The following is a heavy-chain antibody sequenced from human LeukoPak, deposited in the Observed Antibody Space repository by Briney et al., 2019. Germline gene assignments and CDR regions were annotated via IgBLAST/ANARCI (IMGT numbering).Heavy chain of an antibody. V-gene: IGHV4-4*07. J-gene: IGHJ4*02. Sequence: PSETLSLTCTVSGGSISGYYWSWIRQPAGKGLEWIGRIYTSGSTNYNPSLKSRVTMSVDTSKNQFSLKLSPVTAADTAVYYCARDSPGYSSGWYYFDYWGQRTLVTVSS. CDR1: GGSISGYY. D-gene: IGHD6-19*01. CDR2: IYTSGST. CDR3: ARDSPGYSSGWYYFDY.